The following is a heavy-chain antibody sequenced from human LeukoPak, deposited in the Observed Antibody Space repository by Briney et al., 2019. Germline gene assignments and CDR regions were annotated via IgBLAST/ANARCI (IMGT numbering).Heavy chain of an antibody. D-gene: IGHD7-27*01. CDR3: AVGKSYYFDY. J-gene: IGHJ4*02. Sequence: KSSETLSLTCTVSGGSISSSSYYWGWIRQPPGKGLEWIGYIYYSGSTYYNPSLKSRVTISVDTSKNQFSLKLSSVTAADTAVYYCAVGKSYYFDYWGQGTLVTVSS. V-gene: IGHV4-31*03. CDR2: IYYSGST. CDR1: GGSISSSSYY.